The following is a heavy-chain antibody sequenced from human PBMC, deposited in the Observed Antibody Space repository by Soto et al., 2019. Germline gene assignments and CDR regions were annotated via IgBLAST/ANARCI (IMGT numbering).Heavy chain of an antibody. CDR2: ICPSDSDT. Sequence: GESLKISCKGSGYNFAGYWIAWVRQMPGKGLELMGIICPSDSDTRYRPSFQGQVTISADKSISSAYLQWSSLRASDTAMYYCARGGVSTRTFDYWGQGTPVTVSS. V-gene: IGHV5-51*01. D-gene: IGHD3-3*01. J-gene: IGHJ4*02. CDR1: GYNFAGYW. CDR3: ARGGVSTRTFDY.